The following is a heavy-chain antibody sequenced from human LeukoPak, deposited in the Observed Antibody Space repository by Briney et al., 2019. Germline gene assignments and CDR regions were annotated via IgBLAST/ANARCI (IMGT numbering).Heavy chain of an antibody. CDR3: ASRKLGNDY. CDR2: IYYTGST. J-gene: IGHJ4*02. CDR1: GGSVSDYY. V-gene: IGHV4-59*02. Sequence: SETLSLTCTISGGSVSDYYWSWIRQSPGKGLEWIGYIYYTGSTTYNPSLKSRVTISADTSKNQFSLKLSSVTAADTAVHYCASRKLGNDYWGQGTLVTVSS. D-gene: IGHD7-27*01.